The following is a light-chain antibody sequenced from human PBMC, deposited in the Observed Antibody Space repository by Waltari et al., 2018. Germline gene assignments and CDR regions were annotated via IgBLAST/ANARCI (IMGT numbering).Light chain of an antibody. CDR3: SSYAGNNGVL. CDR1: STAIGSYNY. V-gene: IGLV2-8*01. CDR2: EVI. J-gene: IGLJ2*01. Sequence: QSALTQPPSASGSPGQSVTIPCTGTSTAIGSYNYVSWYQQHPGKAPKPMIYEVIRRPSGVPPRFSGSKSGNTASLTVSELQAEDEADYYCSSYAGNNGVLFGGGTKVTVL.